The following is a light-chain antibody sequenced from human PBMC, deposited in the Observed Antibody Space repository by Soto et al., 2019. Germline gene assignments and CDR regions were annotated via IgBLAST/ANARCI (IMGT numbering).Light chain of an antibody. V-gene: IGLV1-40*01. CDR3: QSYDSTLSARYV. CDR2: GNI. Sequence: QSVLTQPPSVSGAPGQRVTLSCTGSSSNLGAGYDVHWYQQRPGTAPNLLIFGNINRPSGVPDRCSGSTSGTSASLAITGLQAEDEGDYYYQSYDSTLSARYVFGTGTKLTVL. CDR1: SSNLGAGYD. J-gene: IGLJ1*01.